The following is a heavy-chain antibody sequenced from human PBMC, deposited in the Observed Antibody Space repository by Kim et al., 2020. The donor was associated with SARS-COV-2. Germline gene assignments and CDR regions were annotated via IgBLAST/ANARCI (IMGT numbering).Heavy chain of an antibody. CDR1: GFTVSNYA. D-gene: IGHD3-10*01. CDR3: AKGSGSYAA. Sequence: GGSLRLSCAASGFTVSNYAMSWVRQAPGKGLEWVSTMSVSGGSTNYADSVKGRFSISRDNSKNTLYLQMSSLRAEDTAIYYCAKGSGSYAAWGQGTLVTV. V-gene: IGHV3-23*01. CDR2: MSVSGGST. J-gene: IGHJ5*02.